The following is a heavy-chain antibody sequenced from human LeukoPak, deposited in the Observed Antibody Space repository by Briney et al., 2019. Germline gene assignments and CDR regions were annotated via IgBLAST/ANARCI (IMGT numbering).Heavy chain of an antibody. CDR3: ARGGYYGSGNDFRFDP. CDR2: IYYSGSN. Sequence: PSETLSLTCTVSGGSISSYYGSWIRQPPGKGREWIGYIYYSGSNNYNPSLKRRVTISVDTSKNQFSLKLSSLTDADTATYYCARGGYYGSGNDFRFDPWGQGTLVTVSS. J-gene: IGHJ5*02. CDR1: GGSISSYY. D-gene: IGHD3-10*01. V-gene: IGHV4-59*01.